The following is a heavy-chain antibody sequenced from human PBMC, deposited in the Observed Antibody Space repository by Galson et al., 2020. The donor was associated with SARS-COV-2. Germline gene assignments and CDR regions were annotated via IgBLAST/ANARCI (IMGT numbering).Heavy chain of an antibody. CDR2: IVTAGDT. Sequence: GESLKISCAASGFTFSSYDMHWVRQATGKGLEWVSAIVTAGDTYYPGSVKGRFTISRENAKNSLYLQMNSLRAGETAVYYCARGTAGIGGWLKQYYYYYMDVWGKGTTVTVSS. CDR3: ARGTAGIGGWLKQYYYYYMDV. D-gene: IGHD6-13*01. V-gene: IGHV3-13*01. J-gene: IGHJ6*03. CDR1: GFTFSSYD.